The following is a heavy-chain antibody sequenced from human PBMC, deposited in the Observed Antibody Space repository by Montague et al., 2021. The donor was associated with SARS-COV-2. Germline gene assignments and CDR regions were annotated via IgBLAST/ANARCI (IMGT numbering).Heavy chain of an antibody. D-gene: IGHD2-21*01. J-gene: IGHJ6*02. CDR3: ARDRDWDDWCGMDV. CDR1: GFIFSSYE. Sequence: SLRLSCPASGFIFSSYEMNWVRQALGKGLEWISYISSSGGGSTKHYTDSVKGRFTISRDNAKNSLYLQMNSLRVEDTAIYYCARDRDWDDWCGMDVWGQGTTVTVSS. CDR2: ISSSGGGSTK. V-gene: IGHV3-48*03.